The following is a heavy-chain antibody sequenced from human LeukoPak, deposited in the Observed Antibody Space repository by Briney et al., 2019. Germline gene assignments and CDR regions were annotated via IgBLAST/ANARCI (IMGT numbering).Heavy chain of an antibody. CDR1: GFTFSSYE. V-gene: IGHV3-48*03. CDR2: ISSSGSTI. D-gene: IGHD3-22*01. J-gene: IGHJ3*02. CDR3: ARGAPYYYDSSAFDI. Sequence: GGSLRLSCAASGFTFSSYEMNWVRQAPGKGLEWVSYISSSGSTIYYADSVKGRFTISRDNAKNSLYLQMNSLRAEDTAVYYCARGAPYYYDSSAFDIWGQGTMVTVSS.